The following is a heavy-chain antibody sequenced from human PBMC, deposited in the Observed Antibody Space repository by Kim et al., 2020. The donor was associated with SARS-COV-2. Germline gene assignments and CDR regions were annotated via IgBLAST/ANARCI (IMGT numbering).Heavy chain of an antibody. CDR2: INHSGST. Sequence: SETLSLTCAVYGGSFSGYYWSWIRQPPGKGLEWIGEINHSGSTNYNPSLKSRVTISVDTSKNQFSLKLSSVTAADTAVYYCARGHGARYFDYWGQGTLVTVSS. D-gene: IGHD3-10*01. J-gene: IGHJ4*02. V-gene: IGHV4-34*01. CDR1: GGSFSGYY. CDR3: ARGHGARYFDY.